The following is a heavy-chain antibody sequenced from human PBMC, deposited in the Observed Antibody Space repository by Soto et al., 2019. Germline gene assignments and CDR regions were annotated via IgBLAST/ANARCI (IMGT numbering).Heavy chain of an antibody. J-gene: IGHJ4*02. CDR3: ARDWDTGGGYFDY. V-gene: IGHV4-30-4*01. D-gene: IGHD5-18*01. Sequence: QVQLQESGPGLVKPSQTLSLTCTVSGGSISSGDYYWSWIRQPPGKGLEWIGYIYYSGSTYYNPSRKSRGTISVDPSKDQFALKLRSMTAADKAAYYCARDWDTGGGYFDYWGQETLVTVSS. CDR1: GGSISSGDYY. CDR2: IYYSGST.